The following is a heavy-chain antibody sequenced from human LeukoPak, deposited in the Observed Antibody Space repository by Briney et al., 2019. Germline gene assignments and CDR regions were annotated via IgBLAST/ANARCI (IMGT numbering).Heavy chain of an antibody. D-gene: IGHD6-19*01. Sequence: PGGSLRLSCAASGFTFSSYGMSWVRQAPGKGLGWVSAISGSGGSTYYADSVKGRITISRDNSKNTLYLQMNSLRAEDTAVYYCAKDVYSSGWFYWGQGTLVTVSS. CDR2: ISGSGGST. CDR3: AKDVYSSGWFY. J-gene: IGHJ4*02. CDR1: GFTFSSYG. V-gene: IGHV3-23*01.